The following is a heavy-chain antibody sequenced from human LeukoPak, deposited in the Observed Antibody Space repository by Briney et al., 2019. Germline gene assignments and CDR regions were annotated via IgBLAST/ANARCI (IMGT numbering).Heavy chain of an antibody. D-gene: IGHD3-22*01. J-gene: IGHJ4*02. V-gene: IGHV5-51*01. Sequence: GESLKISCKGSGYSFTSYWIGWVRQMPGKGLEWMGIIYPGDSDTRYSPSFQGQVTISADKSITTAYLQWSSLKASDTAMYYCARQFRDSSGYYSYYFDYWGQGTLVTVSS. CDR2: IYPGDSDT. CDR3: ARQFRDSSGYYSYYFDY. CDR1: GYSFTSYW.